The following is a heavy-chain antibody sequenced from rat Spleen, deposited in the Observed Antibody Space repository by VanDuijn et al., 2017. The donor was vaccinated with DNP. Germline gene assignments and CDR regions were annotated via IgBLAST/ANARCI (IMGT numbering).Heavy chain of an antibody. V-gene: IGHV5S13*01. CDR3: ARLTTEGIPGAMDA. Sequence: EVQLVESGGGLVQPGRSLKLSCAASGFTFSNYGMAWVRQAPTKGLEWVASITNSGGSTYYRDSVKGRFTISRDNAKSTLYLQMDSLRSEDTATYYCARLTTEGIPGAMDAWGQGTSVTVSS. CDR1: GFTFSNYG. D-gene: IGHD1-11*01. CDR2: ITNSGGST. J-gene: IGHJ4*01.